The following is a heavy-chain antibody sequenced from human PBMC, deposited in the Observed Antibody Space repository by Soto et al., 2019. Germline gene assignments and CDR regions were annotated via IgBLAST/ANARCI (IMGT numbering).Heavy chain of an antibody. Sequence: GGSLRLSCAASGFTFSSYGMHWVRQAPGKGLEWVAVISYDGSNKYYADSVKGRFTISRDNSKNTLYLQMNSLRAEDTAVYYCAKDGCGVGSTSCLPTTYGMDVWGQGTTVTVSS. CDR2: ISYDGSNK. CDR1: GFTFSSYG. D-gene: IGHD2-2*01. CDR3: AKDGCGVGSTSCLPTTYGMDV. J-gene: IGHJ6*02. V-gene: IGHV3-30*18.